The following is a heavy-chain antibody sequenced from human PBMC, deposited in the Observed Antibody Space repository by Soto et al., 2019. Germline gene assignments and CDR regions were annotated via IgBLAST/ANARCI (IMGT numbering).Heavy chain of an antibody. CDR1: GFTFSSYV. CDR3: AKDLTYSSTWAYYFDY. J-gene: IGHJ4*02. D-gene: IGHD6-13*01. CDR2: ISTSGFT. V-gene: IGHV3-23*01. Sequence: EVQLLESGGGLVQPGGSLRLSCAASGFTFSSYVMSWVRQAPGKGLEWFSAISTSGFTHYADSVKGRFTISRYNSKNTLYLQMNSLRAEDTAVYYCAKDLTYSSTWAYYFDYWGQGSLVTVSS.